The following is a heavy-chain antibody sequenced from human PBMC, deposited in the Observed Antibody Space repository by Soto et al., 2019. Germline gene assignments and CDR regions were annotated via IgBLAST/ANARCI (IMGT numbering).Heavy chain of an antibody. Sequence: GSLRLSCAASGFTFSSYAMGWVRQAPGKGLEWVAVVSIGGSTHFADSVRGRFTISRDNSKNTLSLQMNSLTAEVTVVYFCAKRRGAGGHFDYWGQGALVTVSS. CDR3: AKRRGAGGHFDY. V-gene: IGHV3-23*01. CDR2: VSIGGST. CDR1: GFTFSSYA. J-gene: IGHJ4*02. D-gene: IGHD2-15*01.